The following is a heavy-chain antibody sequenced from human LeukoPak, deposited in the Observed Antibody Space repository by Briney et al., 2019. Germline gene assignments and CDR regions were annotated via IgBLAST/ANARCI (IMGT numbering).Heavy chain of an antibody. J-gene: IGHJ3*01. CDR2: INHSGST. D-gene: IGHD6-19*01. Sequence: SETLSLTCAAYGGSFSGYYWSWIRQPPGKGLEWIGEINHSGSTNYSPSLKSRLTMSVDTSKNRFSLRLSSLTAADTAVYFCAGSGWSFDAFDFWGQGTMVTVSS. CDR3: AGSGWSFDAFDF. CDR1: GGSFSGYY. V-gene: IGHV4-34*01.